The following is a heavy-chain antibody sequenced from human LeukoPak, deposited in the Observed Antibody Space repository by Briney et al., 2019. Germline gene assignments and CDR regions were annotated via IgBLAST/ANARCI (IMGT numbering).Heavy chain of an antibody. V-gene: IGHV1-8*01. CDR3: AREARGYCSSTSCYSRDAFDI. J-gene: IGHJ3*02. D-gene: IGHD2-2*02. CDR2: VNPNRGNT. CDR1: GYTFTSYD. Sequence: GASVKVSCKASGYTFTSYDINWVRQATGQGLEWMGWVNPNRGNTGYAQKFQGRVTMTRNTSISTAYMELSSLRSEDTAVYYCAREARGYCSSTSCYSRDAFDIWGQGTMVTVSS.